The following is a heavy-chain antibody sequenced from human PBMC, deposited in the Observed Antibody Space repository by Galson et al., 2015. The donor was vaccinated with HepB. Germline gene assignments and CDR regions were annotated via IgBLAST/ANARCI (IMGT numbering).Heavy chain of an antibody. CDR3: ARALFGEWGWFDP. CDR1: GGSISSYY. CDR2: IYYSGST. D-gene: IGHD3-10*01. J-gene: IGHJ5*02. Sequence: ETLSLTCTVSGGSISSYYWSWIRQPPGKGLEWIGYIYYSGSTNYNPSLKSRVTISVDTSKNQFSLKLSSVTAADTAVYYCARALFGEWGWFDPWGQGTLVTVSS. V-gene: IGHV4-59*01.